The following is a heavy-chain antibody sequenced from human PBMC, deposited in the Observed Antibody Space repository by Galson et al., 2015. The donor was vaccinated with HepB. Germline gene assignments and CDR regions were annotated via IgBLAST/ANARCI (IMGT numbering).Heavy chain of an antibody. CDR3: ARISGGLLWFGEFYFDY. CDR2: IFSNDEK. J-gene: IGHJ4*02. V-gene: IGHV2-26*01. D-gene: IGHD3-10*01. CDR1: GFSLSNARMG. Sequence: PALVKPTQTLTLTCTVSGFSLSNARMGVSWIRQPPGKALEWLAHIFSNDEKSYSTSLKSRLTISKDTSKSQVVLTMTNMDPVDTATYYCARISGGLLWFGEFYFDYWGQGTLVTVSS.